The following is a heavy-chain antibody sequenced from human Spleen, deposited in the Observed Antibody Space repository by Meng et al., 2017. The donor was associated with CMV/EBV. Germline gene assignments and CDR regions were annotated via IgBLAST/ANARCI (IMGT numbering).Heavy chain of an antibody. D-gene: IGHD3-16*01. CDR3: AHRRGTFGGVTNWFDP. Sequence: QIPLKEVCPTLVKPPQTLTLTCTFSGFSLSTSGVGVGWIRQPPGKALEWLALIYWDDDKRYSPSLKSRLTITKDTSKNQVVLTMTNMDPVDTATYYCAHRRGTFGGVTNWFDPWGQGTLVTVSS. J-gene: IGHJ5*02. CDR1: GFSLSTSGVG. V-gene: IGHV2-5*02. CDR2: IYWDDDK.